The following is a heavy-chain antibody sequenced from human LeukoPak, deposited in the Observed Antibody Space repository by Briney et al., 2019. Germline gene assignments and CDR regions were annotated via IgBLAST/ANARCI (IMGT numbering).Heavy chain of an antibody. CDR2: IYYSGST. CDR1: GGSISSYY. J-gene: IGHJ6*02. CDR3: ARVGGSNYYYYGMDV. Sequence: SETLSLTCTVSGGSISSYYWSWVRQPPGKGLEWIGYIYYSGSTNYNPSLKSRVTISVDTSKNQFSLKLSSVTAADTAVYYCARVGGSNYYYYGMDVWGQGTTVTVSS. V-gene: IGHV4-59*01. D-gene: IGHD3-10*01.